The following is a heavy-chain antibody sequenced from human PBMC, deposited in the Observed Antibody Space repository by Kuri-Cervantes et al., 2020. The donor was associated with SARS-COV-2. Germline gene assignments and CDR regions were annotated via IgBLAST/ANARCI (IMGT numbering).Heavy chain of an antibody. CDR3: ASQVDTAMAFDY. Sequence: GSLRLSCTVSGGSISSSGYYWGWIRQPPGKGLEWIGSIYYSGSTYYNPSLKSRVTISVDTSKNQFSLKLSSVTAADTAVYYCASQVDTAMAFDYWGQGTLVTDSS. D-gene: IGHD5-18*01. CDR1: GGSISSSGYY. J-gene: IGHJ4*02. CDR2: IYYSGST. V-gene: IGHV4-39*01.